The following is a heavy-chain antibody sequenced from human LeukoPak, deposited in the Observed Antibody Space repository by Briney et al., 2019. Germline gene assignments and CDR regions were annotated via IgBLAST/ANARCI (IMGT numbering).Heavy chain of an antibody. V-gene: IGHV4-59*01. D-gene: IGHD6-13*01. CDR1: GGPISSYY. CDR3: ARDSSSHAFDF. Sequence: SETLSLTCRGPGGPISSYYWSWIRQTPGKGVGWIGSIHYSWSTYYKPSLKSPVTISVDTSTNQFSLKLSSVTAADTAVYYCARDSSSHAFDFWGPGTMVTVSS. CDR2: IHYSWST. J-gene: IGHJ3*01.